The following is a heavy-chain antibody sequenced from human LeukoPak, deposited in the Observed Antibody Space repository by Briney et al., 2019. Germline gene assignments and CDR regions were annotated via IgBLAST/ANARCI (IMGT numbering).Heavy chain of an antibody. D-gene: IGHD1-14*01. CDR1: AGTVSSYA. J-gene: IGHJ4*02. CDR2: IIPIFGTA. V-gene: IGHV1-69*05. Sequence: SVNVSCKASAGTVSSYAISCVRHAPGQGLEWMGGIIPIFGTANYAQKFQGRVTITTDESTSTAYMELSSLRSEDTAVYYCAREGNRSVSDYWGQGTLVTVSS. CDR3: AREGNRSVSDY.